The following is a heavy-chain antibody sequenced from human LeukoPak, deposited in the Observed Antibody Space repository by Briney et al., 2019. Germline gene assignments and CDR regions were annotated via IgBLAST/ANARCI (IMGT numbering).Heavy chain of an antibody. V-gene: IGHV1-2*02. D-gene: IGHD6-19*01. CDR3: AKDVAAVAGQGYECFDY. CDR1: GYTFTSYG. CDR2: INPNSGGT. Sequence: ASVKVSCKASGYTFTSYGISWVRQAPGQGLEWMGWINPNSGGTNYAQKFQGRVTMTRDTSISTAYIELTRLRSDDTAVYYCAKDVAAVAGQGYECFDYWGQGTLVTVSS. J-gene: IGHJ4*02.